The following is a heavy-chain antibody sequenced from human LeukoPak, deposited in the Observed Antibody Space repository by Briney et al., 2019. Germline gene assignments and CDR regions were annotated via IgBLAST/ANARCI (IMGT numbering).Heavy chain of an antibody. D-gene: IGHD3-9*01. CDR1: GYTFTSYG. V-gene: IGHV1-18*04. J-gene: IGHJ4*02. CDR3: ARDFGAYYDILTGYYQCSFDY. Sequence: ASVKVSCKASGYTFTSYGISWVRQAPGQGLEWMGWISAYNGNTNYAQKHQGRVTMTTDTSTSTAYMELRSLRSDDTAVYYCARDFGAYYDILTGYYQCSFDYWGQGTLVTVSS. CDR2: ISAYNGNT.